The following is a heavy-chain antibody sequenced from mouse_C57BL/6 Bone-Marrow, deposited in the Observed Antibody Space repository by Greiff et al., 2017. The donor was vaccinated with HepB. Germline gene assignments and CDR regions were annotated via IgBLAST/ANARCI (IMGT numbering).Heavy chain of an antibody. Sequence: EVNVVESGGGLVQPGGSLSLSCAASGFTFTDYYMSWVRQPPGKALEWLGFIRNKANGYTTEYSASVKGRFTISRDNSQSILYLQMNALRAGDSATYYCARSLTGAIWYFGVWRTGTTVPLSS. V-gene: IGHV7-3*01. CDR2: IRNKANGYTT. D-gene: IGHD4-1*01. CDR3: ARSLTGAIWYFGV. CDR1: GFTFTDYY. J-gene: IGHJ1*03.